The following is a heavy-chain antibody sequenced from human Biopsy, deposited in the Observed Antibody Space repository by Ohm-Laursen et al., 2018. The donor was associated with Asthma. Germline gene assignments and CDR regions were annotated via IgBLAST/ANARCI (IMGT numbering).Heavy chain of an antibody. CDR1: GFSFSNFA. D-gene: IGHD1-1*01. Sequence: LSLTCAASGFSFSNFAIHWVRQAPGKGLEWVGVISKDASTQDYADSVKGRFTMARDNSKNTLDLQMNSLREEDTAVYYCVRDGTNDAFDIWGHGTVVSVSS. CDR3: VRDGTNDAFDI. J-gene: IGHJ3*02. CDR2: ISKDASTQ. V-gene: IGHV3-30*01.